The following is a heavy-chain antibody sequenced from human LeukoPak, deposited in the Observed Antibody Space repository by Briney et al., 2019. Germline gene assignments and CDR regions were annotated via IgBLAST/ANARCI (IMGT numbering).Heavy chain of an antibody. Sequence: SETLSLTCTVSGGSISSYYWSWLRQPPGKGLEWIGYIYYSGSTNYNPSLKSRVTISVDTSKNQFSLKLSSVTAADTAVYYCARLRAVAAFDAFDIWGQGTMVTVSS. CDR2: IYYSGST. D-gene: IGHD6-19*01. V-gene: IGHV4-59*08. CDR1: GGSISSYY. CDR3: ARLRAVAAFDAFDI. J-gene: IGHJ3*02.